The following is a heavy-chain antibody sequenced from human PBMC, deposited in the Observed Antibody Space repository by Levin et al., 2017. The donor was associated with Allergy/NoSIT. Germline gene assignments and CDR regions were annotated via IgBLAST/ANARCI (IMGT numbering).Heavy chain of an antibody. Sequence: SETLSLTCTVSGGSISSSSYYWGWIRQPPGKGLEWIGSIYYSGSTYYNPSLKSRVTISVDTSKNQFSLKLSSVTAADTAVYYCANENHYYGSGSYFGWFDYWGQGTLVTVSS. D-gene: IGHD3-10*01. CDR3: ANENHYYGSGSYFGWFDY. J-gene: IGHJ4*02. CDR1: GGSISSSSYY. V-gene: IGHV4-39*01. CDR2: IYYSGST.